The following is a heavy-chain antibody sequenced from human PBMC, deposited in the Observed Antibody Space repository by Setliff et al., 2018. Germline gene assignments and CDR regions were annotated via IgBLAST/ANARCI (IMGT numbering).Heavy chain of an antibody. D-gene: IGHD1-1*01. CDR1: GFTFSSYA. V-gene: IGHV3-23*01. J-gene: IGHJ4*02. CDR2: ISGSSGNT. CDR3: ARGTGTLDY. Sequence: PGGSLRLSCVASGFTFSSYAMSWVRQAPGKGLEWVSAISGSSGNTFYADSVKGRFTISRDNAKNSLYLQMNSLRAEDTALYYCARGTGTLDYWGQGTLVTVSS.